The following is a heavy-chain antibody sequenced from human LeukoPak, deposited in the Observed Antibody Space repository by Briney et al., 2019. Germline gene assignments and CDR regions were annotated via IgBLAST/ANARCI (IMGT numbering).Heavy chain of an antibody. CDR1: GFTFTAFS. V-gene: IGHV3-21*06. CDR3: ARVDFGDYFDTSDYHFFDF. J-gene: IGHJ4*02. D-gene: IGHD3-22*01. Sequence: GGSLRLSCAASGFTFTAFSMSWVRQASGKALEWVSSIRSESTFTSYSDSVKGRFTISRDNAKNSLHLQMNSLRAEDTAVYFCARVDFGDYFDTSDYHFFDFWGQGTLVTVSS. CDR2: IRSESTFT.